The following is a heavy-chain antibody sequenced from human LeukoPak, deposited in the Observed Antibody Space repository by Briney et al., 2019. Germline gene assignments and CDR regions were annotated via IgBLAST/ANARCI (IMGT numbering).Heavy chain of an antibody. CDR3: ARERREQLLPPYTRSVTYFDY. V-gene: IGHV4-59*12. CDR2: ITYSGST. CDR1: GGSISSYY. D-gene: IGHD2-2*01. Sequence: SETLSLTCTVSGGSISSYYWSWIRQPPGKGLEWIGSITYSGSTYYNPSLKRRVTISIDTSKNQFSLKLSSVTAADTAVYYCARERREQLLPPYTRSVTYFDYWGQGTLVTVSS. J-gene: IGHJ4*02.